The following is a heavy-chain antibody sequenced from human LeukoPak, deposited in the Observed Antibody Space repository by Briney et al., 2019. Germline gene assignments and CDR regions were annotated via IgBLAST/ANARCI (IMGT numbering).Heavy chain of an antibody. J-gene: IGHJ4*02. CDR2: ISYDGSNK. V-gene: IGHV3-30-3*01. CDR3: ARVSAAAGTVDY. CDR1: GFTFSSYA. D-gene: IGHD6-13*01. Sequence: GGSLRLSCAASGFTFSSYAMHWVCQAPGKGLEWVAVISYDGSNKYYADSVKGRFTISRDNSKNTLYPQMNSLRAEDTAVYYCARVSAAAGTVDYWGQGTLVTVSS.